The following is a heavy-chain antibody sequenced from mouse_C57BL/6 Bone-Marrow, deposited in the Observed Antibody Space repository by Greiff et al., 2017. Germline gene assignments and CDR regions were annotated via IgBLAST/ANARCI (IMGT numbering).Heavy chain of an antibody. Sequence: DVQLQESGAELVRPGASVKLSCTASGFNIKDDYMHWVKQRPEQGLEWIGWIDPENGDTEYASKFQGKATITADTSSNTAYLQLSSLTSEDTAVYYCTTHYRNFYAMDYWGQGTSVTVSS. CDR3: TTHYRNFYAMDY. CDR1: GFNIKDDY. V-gene: IGHV14-4*01. J-gene: IGHJ4*01. CDR2: IDPENGDT. D-gene: IGHD2-5*01.